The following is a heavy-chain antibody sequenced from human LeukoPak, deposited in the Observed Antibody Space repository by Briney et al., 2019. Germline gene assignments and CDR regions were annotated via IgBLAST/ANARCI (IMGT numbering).Heavy chain of an antibody. D-gene: IGHD3-10*01. Sequence: SETLSLTCAVYGGSFSGYYWSWIRQPPGKGLEWIGSIYYSGTTRYNPSLESRVTISVDTSKNQFSLKLSPVTAADTAVYYCARESYPGNFDYWGQGTLVTVSS. CDR1: GGSFSGYY. CDR3: ARESYPGNFDY. CDR2: IYYSGTT. J-gene: IGHJ4*02. V-gene: IGHV4-34*01.